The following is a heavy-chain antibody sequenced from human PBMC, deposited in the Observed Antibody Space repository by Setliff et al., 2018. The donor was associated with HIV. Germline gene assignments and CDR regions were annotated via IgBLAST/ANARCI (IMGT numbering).Heavy chain of an antibody. Sequence: ASVMVSCKASGYTFTSYGISWLRQAPGQGLEWMGWISGYSGNTNYAQKFQDRVTMTTDTPTSTVYMELRSLRSDDTAVYYCARVQWVVSSNVGIDYWGQGTQVTVSS. CDR1: GYTFTSYG. CDR2: ISGYSGNT. D-gene: IGHD6-19*01. J-gene: IGHJ4*02. CDR3: ARVQWVVSSNVGIDY. V-gene: IGHV1-18*01.